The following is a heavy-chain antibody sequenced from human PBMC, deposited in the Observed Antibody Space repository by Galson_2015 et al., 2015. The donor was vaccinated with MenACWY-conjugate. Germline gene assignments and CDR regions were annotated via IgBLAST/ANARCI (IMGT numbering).Heavy chain of an antibody. V-gene: IGHV1-18*01. CDR1: GYTFTSYG. J-gene: IGHJ6*02. D-gene: IGHD2-2*01. CDR2: ISAYNGNT. Sequence: SVKVSCKASGYTFTSYGISWVRQAPGQGLEWMGWISAYNGNTNYAQKLQGRVTMTTDTSTSTAYMELRSLRSDDTAVYYCARDIVVVPAARSYYYYGMDVWGQGTTVTVSS. CDR3: ARDIVVVPAARSYYYYGMDV.